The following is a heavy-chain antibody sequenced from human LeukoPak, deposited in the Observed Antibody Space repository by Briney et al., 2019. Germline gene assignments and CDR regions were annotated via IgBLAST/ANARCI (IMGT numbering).Heavy chain of an antibody. CDR2: ISGSGNRT. CDR3: AKNLYCGGGSCYPSALGMDV. V-gene: IGHV3-23*01. J-gene: IGHJ6*02. CDR1: GFTFRNHA. Sequence: PGGSLRLSCAASGFTFRNHAMHWVRQAPGKGLEWVSSISGSGNRTYYADSVKGRFTISRDNSKNTLFLQMNSLRAEDTAVYYCAKNLYCGGGSCYPSALGMDVWGQGTTVTVSS. D-gene: IGHD2-15*01.